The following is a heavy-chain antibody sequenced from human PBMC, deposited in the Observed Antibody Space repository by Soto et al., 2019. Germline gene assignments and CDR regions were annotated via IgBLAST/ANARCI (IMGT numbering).Heavy chain of an antibody. V-gene: IGHV3-23*01. J-gene: IGHJ4*02. CDR1: GFTFSSYA. CDR3: AKSGSSSGYVRHPFDY. Sequence: EVQLLESGGGLVQPGGSLRLSCEASGFTFSSYAMSWVRQAPGKGLEWVSAFSGSGGNTYYTDSVKGRFTISRDNTKNTLYLQMIGLRAEDTAVYYCAKSGSSSGYVRHPFDYWGQGTLVTVSS. CDR2: FSGSGGNT. D-gene: IGHD3-22*01.